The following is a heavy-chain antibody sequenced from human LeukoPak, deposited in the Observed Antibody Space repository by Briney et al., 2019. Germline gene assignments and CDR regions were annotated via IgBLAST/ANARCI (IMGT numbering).Heavy chain of an antibody. Sequence: PGGSLRLSCAASGFTFSSYSMNWVLQAPGKGLEWVSSISSSRSYIYYADSVKGRFTISRDNAKNSLYLQMNSLRAEDTAIYYCARVSYVRGVTVYYFDHWGQGTLVTVS. J-gene: IGHJ4*02. CDR1: GFTFSSYS. D-gene: IGHD3-10*02. CDR3: ARVSYVRGVTVYYFDH. CDR2: ISSSRSYI. V-gene: IGHV3-21*01.